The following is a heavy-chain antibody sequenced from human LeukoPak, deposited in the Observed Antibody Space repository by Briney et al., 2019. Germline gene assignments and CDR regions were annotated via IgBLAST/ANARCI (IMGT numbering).Heavy chain of an antibody. CDR2: IIPIFGTA. D-gene: IGHD6-13*01. V-gene: IGHV1-69*06. CDR3: ARETYSSSWYGYYYYYLDV. J-gene: IGHJ6*03. CDR1: GGTFSSYA. Sequence: GASVKVSCKASGGTFSSYAISWVRQAPGQGLEWMGGIIPIFGTANYAQKFQGRVTITADKSTSTAYMELSSLRSEDTAVYYCARETYSSSWYGYYYYYLDVWGKGTTVTISS.